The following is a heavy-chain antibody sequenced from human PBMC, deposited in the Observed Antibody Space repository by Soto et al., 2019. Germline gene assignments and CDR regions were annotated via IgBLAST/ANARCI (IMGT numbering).Heavy chain of an antibody. Sequence: QVQLVQSGAEVKKPGASVKVSCKASGYTFTGYYMHWVRQAPGQGLEWMGWINPNSGNTGYAQKFQGRVTMTRNTSISTAYMELSSLRSEDTAVYYCAREGGSTGAFDIWGQGTMVTVSS. CDR3: AREGGSTGAFDI. D-gene: IGHD3-16*01. CDR2: INPNSGNT. J-gene: IGHJ3*02. V-gene: IGHV1-8*02. CDR1: GYTFTGYY.